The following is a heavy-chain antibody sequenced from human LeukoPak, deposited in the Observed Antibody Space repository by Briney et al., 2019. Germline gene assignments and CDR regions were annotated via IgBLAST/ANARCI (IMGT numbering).Heavy chain of an antibody. CDR1: GFTFSDYY. J-gene: IGHJ3*02. CDR3: ARRPGIAVAGTDDAFDI. CDR2: ISSSGSNI. D-gene: IGHD6-19*01. Sequence: GGSLRLSCSASGFTFSDYYMRWIRQAPGKGLEWVSYISSSGSNIYYADSVKGRFTISRDNSKNTLYLQMNSLRAEDTAVYYCARRPGIAVAGTDDAFDIRGQGTMVTVSS. V-gene: IGHV3-11*01.